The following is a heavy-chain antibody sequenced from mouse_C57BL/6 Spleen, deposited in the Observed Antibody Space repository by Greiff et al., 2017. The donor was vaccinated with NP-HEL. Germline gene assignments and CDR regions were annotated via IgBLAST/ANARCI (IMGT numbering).Heavy chain of an antibody. CDR1: GYAFSSSW. D-gene: IGHD4-1*01. J-gene: IGHJ2*01. Sequence: QVHLQQSGPELVKPGASVKISCKASGYAFSSSWMNWVKQRPGKGLEWIGRIYPGDGDTNYNGKFKGKATLTADKSSSTAYMQLSSLTSEDSAVYFFARDLGRGFDYWGKGTTLTVSS. V-gene: IGHV1-82*01. CDR3: ARDLGRGFDY. CDR2: IYPGDGDT.